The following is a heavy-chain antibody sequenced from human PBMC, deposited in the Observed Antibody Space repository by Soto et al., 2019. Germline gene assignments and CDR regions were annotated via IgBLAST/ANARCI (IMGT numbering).Heavy chain of an antibody. CDR1: GYTFTGYY. J-gene: IGHJ6*02. CDR3: ARDVPDTNLFFYYYGMDA. D-gene: IGHD2-21*01. V-gene: IGHV1-2*02. CDR2: INPNSGGT. Sequence: GASVKVSCKASGYTFTGYYMHWVRQAPGQGLEWMGWINPNSGGTNYAQKFQGRVTMTRDTSISTAYMELSRLRSDDTAVYYCARDVPDTNLFFYYYGMDAWGQGTTVTVSS.